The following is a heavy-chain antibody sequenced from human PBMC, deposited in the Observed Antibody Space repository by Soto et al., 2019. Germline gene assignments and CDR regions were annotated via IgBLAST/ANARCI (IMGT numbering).Heavy chain of an antibody. V-gene: IGHV5-51*01. CDR1: GYTFTDYW. J-gene: IGHJ5*02. CDR3: ARGYCTSTNCRDLTFDP. Sequence: GESLKISCKTSGYTFTDYWIGWVRQMPGKGLEWMGIIHPGDFETRYSPSFQGQVTISADTSFTTAYLQWSSLKASDTAMYFCARGYCTSTNCRDLTFDPWGRGTLVTVSS. D-gene: IGHD2-2*01. CDR2: IHPGDFET.